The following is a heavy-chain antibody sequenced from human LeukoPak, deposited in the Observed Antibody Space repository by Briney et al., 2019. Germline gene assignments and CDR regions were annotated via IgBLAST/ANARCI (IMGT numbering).Heavy chain of an antibody. J-gene: IGHJ4*02. V-gene: IGHV1-69*06. CDR1: GGTFSSYV. CDR2: IIPMFGAV. D-gene: IGHD1-26*01. CDR3: ARGGSFLIDY. Sequence: SVKVSCKASGGTFSSYVISWVRQAPGQGLQWMGGIIPMFGAVNYAQKFQGRVTITADKSTGTVYRELSSLRSEDTAVYYCARGGSFLIDYWGQGTLVTVSS.